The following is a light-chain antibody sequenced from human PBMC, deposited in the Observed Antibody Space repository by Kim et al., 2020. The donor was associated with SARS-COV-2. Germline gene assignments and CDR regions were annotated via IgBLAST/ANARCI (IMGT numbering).Light chain of an antibody. Sequence: LTPGEIAPLSCRASPSVRRYLAWFQPKPGQAPRLLIYVASNRATGIPARFSGSGSGTDFTLTISSLEPEDFAVYYCQRRSNWPPYTFGQGTKLE. J-gene: IGKJ2*01. V-gene: IGKV3-11*01. CDR3: QRRSNWPPYT. CDR2: VAS. CDR1: PSVRRY.